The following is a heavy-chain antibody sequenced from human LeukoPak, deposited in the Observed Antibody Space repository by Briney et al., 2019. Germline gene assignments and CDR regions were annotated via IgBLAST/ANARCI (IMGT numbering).Heavy chain of an antibody. Sequence: GESLKISCKGSGYSFTSYWIGWVRQMPGKGLEWMGIIYPGDSDTRYSPSFQGQVTISADKSISTAYLQWSSLKASGTAMYYCARHLKSPRSYGSGKGNWFDPWGQGTLVTVSS. D-gene: IGHD3-10*01. CDR3: ARHLKSPRSYGSGKGNWFDP. J-gene: IGHJ5*02. CDR2: IYPGDSDT. V-gene: IGHV5-51*01. CDR1: GYSFTSYW.